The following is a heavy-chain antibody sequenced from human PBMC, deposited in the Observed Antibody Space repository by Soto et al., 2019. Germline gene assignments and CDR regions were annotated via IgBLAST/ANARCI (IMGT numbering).Heavy chain of an antibody. D-gene: IGHD3-10*01. CDR2: IYHSGST. CDR1: GGSISSGDYY. J-gene: IGHJ4*02. CDR3: AREEYYYGSGSYYNYYFDY. V-gene: IGHV4-30-4*01. Sequence: PSETLSLTCTVSGGSISSGDYYWSWIRQPPGKGLEWIGYIYHSGSTYNTPSLKSRVTISFDTSKNQFSLRLSSVTAADTAVYYCAREEYYYGSGSYYNYYFDYWSQGTLVTVSS.